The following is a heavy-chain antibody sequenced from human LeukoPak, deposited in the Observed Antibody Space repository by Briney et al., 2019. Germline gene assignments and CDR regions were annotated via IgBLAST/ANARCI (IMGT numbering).Heavy chain of an antibody. CDR1: SVPITSGAHY. V-gene: IGHV4-31*03. CDR2: IHYSGNT. CDR3: ARDTSGYGDFEY. J-gene: IGHJ4*02. Sequence: SETLSLTCTVSSVPITSGAHYWSWIRQHPGKGLEWIGYIHYSGNTYYQSSLKSRVSLSIDTSKNQFSLQLSSVTAADTAVYYCARDTSGYGDFEYWGQGTLVTVSS. D-gene: IGHD5-12*01.